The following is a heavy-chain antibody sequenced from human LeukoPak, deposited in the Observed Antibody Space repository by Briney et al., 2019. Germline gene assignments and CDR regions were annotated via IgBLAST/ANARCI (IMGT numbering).Heavy chain of an antibody. D-gene: IGHD1-26*01. CDR2: ISGNGGST. J-gene: IGHJ4*02. CDR3: ARSGGSYWY. CDR1: GFTVSSYA. Sequence: GGSLRLSCAASGFTVSSYAMSWVRQAPGKGLEWVSGISGNGGSTYYADSVKGRFTFSRDNSKNTLFLQMNSLRAEDTAVYYCARSGGSYWYWGQGTLVTVSS. V-gene: IGHV3-23*01.